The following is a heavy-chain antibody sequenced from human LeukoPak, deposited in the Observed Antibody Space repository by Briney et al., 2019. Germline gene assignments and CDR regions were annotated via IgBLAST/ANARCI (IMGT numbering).Heavy chain of an antibody. CDR2: MNPNSGNT. CDR3: ARGFPVLRYFDWFHPCYYMDV. V-gene: IGHV1-8*03. Sequence: GASVKVSCKASGYTFTSYDTNWVRQATGQGLEWMGWMNPNSGNTGYAQKFQGRVTITRNTSISTAYMELSSLRSEDTAVYYCARGFPVLRYFDWFHPCYYMDVWGKGTTVTVSS. CDR1: GYTFTSYD. J-gene: IGHJ6*03. D-gene: IGHD3-9*01.